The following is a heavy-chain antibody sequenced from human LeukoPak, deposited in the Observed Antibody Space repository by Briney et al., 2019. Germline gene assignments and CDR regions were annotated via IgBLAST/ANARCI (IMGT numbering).Heavy chain of an antibody. J-gene: IGHJ3*02. V-gene: IGHV3-48*02. CDR3: ARGVEGSYYYDSSGKGNALDI. CDR1: GFTFSSYS. Sequence: GGSLRLSCAASGFTFSSYSMNWVRQAPGKGLEWISYISSSGSPIYYAGSVTGRFTISRDNGKNSLYLQMNSLRDEDTAVYYCARGVEGSYYYDSSGKGNALDIWGQGTMVTVSS. CDR2: ISSSGSPI. D-gene: IGHD3-22*01.